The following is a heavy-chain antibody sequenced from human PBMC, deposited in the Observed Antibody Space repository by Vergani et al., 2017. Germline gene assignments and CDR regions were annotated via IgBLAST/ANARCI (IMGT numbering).Heavy chain of an antibody. V-gene: IGHV3-23*01. D-gene: IGHD3-10*01. J-gene: IGHJ6*03. CDR2: ISGSGGST. CDR1: GFTFNHYA. CDR3: AKGGDGSGSSLRYYYYYMGV. Sequence: EVQLLESGGDLVQPGGSLRLSCAASGFTFNHYAMNWVRQAPGKGLEWVSGISGSGGSTYYAGSVKGRFTISRDSSKNTLYLQMNSLSAGDTAVYYCAKGGDGSGSSLRYYYYYMGVWGKGTTVTVSS.